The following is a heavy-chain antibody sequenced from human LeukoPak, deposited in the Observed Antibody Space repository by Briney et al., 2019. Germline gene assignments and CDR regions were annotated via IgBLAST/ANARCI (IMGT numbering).Heavy chain of an antibody. CDR1: GYIFITHW. J-gene: IGHJ4*02. D-gene: IGHD3-10*01. CDR3: ARLMYGARSKGFDY. V-gene: IGHV5-51*01. CDR2: IYPGSSET. Sequence: NRGESLKISCKGSGYIFITHWIGWVRQMPGKGLEWMGIIYPGSSETTYSPSFQGQVTISADKSISTAYVQWSSLKASDTAMYYCARLMYGARSKGFDYWGQGTLVTVSS.